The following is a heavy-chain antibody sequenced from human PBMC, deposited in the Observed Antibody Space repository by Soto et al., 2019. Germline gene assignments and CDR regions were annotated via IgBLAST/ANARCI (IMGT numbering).Heavy chain of an antibody. CDR1: GFTFSSYG. J-gene: IGHJ6*02. CDR3: QRGLGSGYGGGYYYGMDV. D-gene: IGHD6-25*01. Sequence: QVQLVESGGGVVQPGRSLRLSCAASGFTFSSYGMHWVRQAPGKGLEGVAVIWDDGSNKYYADSVKGRFTISRDNSKNPLYLQMNSLRAADTAVFYCQRGLGSGYGGGYYYGMDVWGQGTTVTVS. V-gene: IGHV3-33*01. CDR2: IWDDGSNK.